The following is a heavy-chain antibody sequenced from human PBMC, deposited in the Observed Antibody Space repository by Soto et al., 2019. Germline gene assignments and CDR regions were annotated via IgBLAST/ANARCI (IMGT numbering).Heavy chain of an antibody. CDR2: IYYSGST. V-gene: IGHV4-31*03. D-gene: IGHD3-22*01. CDR1: GGSISSGGYY. J-gene: IGHJ5*02. Sequence: QVQLQESGPGLVKPSQTLSLTCTVSGGSISSGGYYWSWIGQHPGKGLEWIGYIYYSGSTYYNPFLKGRVTISVDTSKNQFSLKRASVTAEDTAVYYCARDEGSSGYKSWGQGTLVTVSS. CDR3: ARDEGSSGYKS.